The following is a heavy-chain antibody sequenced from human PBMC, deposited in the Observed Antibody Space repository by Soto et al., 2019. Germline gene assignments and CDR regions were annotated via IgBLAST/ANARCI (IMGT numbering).Heavy chain of an antibody. V-gene: IGHV3-23*01. CDR1: GFTFSSYA. J-gene: IGHJ4*02. CDR2: ISGSGGST. CDR3: AKDPTDVTLFAY. D-gene: IGHD2-21*02. Sequence: GGSLRLSCAASGFTFSSYAMSWVRQAPGKGLEWVSAISGSGGSTYYADSVKGRFTISRDNSKNTLYLQMNSLRAEGTAVYYCAKDPTDVTLFAYWGQGTLVTVSS.